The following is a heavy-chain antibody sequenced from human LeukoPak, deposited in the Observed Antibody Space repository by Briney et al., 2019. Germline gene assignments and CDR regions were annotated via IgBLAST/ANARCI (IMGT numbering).Heavy chain of an antibody. V-gene: IGHV1-24*01. J-gene: IGHJ6*03. D-gene: IGHD1-26*01. CDR2: FDPEDGET. CDR1: GYTLTELS. CDR3: ATRASGSYYYYYYYYYMDV. Sequence: ASGKVACKVSGYTLTELSMHWVRQAPGKGLEWMGGFDPEDGETIYAQKFQGRVTMTEDTSTDTAYMELSSLRSEDTAVYYCATRASGSYYYYYYYYYMDVWGKGTTVTVSS.